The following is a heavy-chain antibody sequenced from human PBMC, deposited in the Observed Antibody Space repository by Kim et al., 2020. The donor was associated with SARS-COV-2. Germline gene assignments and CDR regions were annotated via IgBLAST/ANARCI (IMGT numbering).Heavy chain of an antibody. V-gene: IGHV3-49*02. Sequence: KGRFTISRDDSKSIAYLQMNSLKTEDTAVYYCTRVKAVAGNYYYYGMDVWGQGTTVTVSS. CDR3: TRVKAVAGNYYYYGMDV. J-gene: IGHJ6*02. D-gene: IGHD6-19*01.